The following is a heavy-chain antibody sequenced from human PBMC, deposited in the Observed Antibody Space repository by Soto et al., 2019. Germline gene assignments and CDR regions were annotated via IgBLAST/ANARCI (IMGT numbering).Heavy chain of an antibody. Sequence: EVQLVESGGGLVQPGGSLRLSYAASGLTVSTNYMNWVRQAPGKGLEWVSIIYSDGRTYHADSVKGRFTISRDNSKNMLYLQMNSLRTEDTAVYYCARVTTLACDYWGQGTLVTVSS. J-gene: IGHJ4*02. CDR3: ARVTTLACDY. CDR1: GLTVSTNY. D-gene: IGHD3-22*01. V-gene: IGHV3-66*01. CDR2: IYSDGRT.